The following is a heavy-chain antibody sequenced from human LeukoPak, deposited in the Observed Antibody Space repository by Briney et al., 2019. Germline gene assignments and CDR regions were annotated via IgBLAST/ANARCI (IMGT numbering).Heavy chain of an antibody. V-gene: IGHV4-30-4*08. Sequence: SETLSLTCTVSGGSISSGDYYWSWIRQPPGKGLEWIGYIYYSGSTYYNPSLKSRVTISVDTSKNQFSLKLSSVTAVDTAVYYCARFLLTIVGATDIWGQGTMVTVSS. CDR2: IYYSGST. D-gene: IGHD1-26*01. CDR3: ARFLLTIVGATDI. J-gene: IGHJ3*02. CDR1: GGSISSGDYY.